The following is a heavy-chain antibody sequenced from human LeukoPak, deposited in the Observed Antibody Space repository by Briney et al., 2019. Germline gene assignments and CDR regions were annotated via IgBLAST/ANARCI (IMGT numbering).Heavy chain of an antibody. V-gene: IGHV4-39*07. D-gene: IGHD2-8*01. J-gene: IGHJ4*02. CDR2: VYSGGST. CDR3: ARESRVGGVDY. CDR1: GDSINSRNQY. Sequence: SETLSLTCTVSGDSINSRNQYWGWIRQPPGKGLEWVGSVYSGGSTYSNPSLKSRVTLSLDTSKGRFSLKLTSVTAADSAVYYCARESRVGGVDYWGQGTLVTVSS.